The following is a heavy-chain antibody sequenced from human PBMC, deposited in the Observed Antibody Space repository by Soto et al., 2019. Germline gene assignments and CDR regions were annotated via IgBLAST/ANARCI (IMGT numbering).Heavy chain of an antibody. V-gene: IGHV3-23*01. CDR1: GFTFSSYA. D-gene: IGHD2-2*02. J-gene: IGHJ6*02. CDR2: ISGSGGST. CDR3: TGYCSSTSCYIDYYYYYGMDV. Sequence: EVQLLESGGGLVQPGGSLRLSCAASGFTFSSYAMSWVRQAPGKGLEWVSAISGSGGSTYYADSVKGRFTISRDNSKNMLYLLMNRLRAEDTAVYYATGYCSSTSCYIDYYYYYGMDVWGQGTTVTVSS.